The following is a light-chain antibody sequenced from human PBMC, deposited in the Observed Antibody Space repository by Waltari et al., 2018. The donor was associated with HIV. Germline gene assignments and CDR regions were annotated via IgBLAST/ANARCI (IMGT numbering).Light chain of an antibody. V-gene: IGLV3-10*01. J-gene: IGLJ2*01. CDR2: EDT. Sequence: SFDLTQPPSVSVSPGQTPRITCSGDELPKHYVYWYQQKSGQAPLMVIYEDTQRPYGIPEKFSGSSSGTVATLTISGAQVDDEGDYYCYSTDTINNPLFGGGTKLTVL. CDR1: ELPKHY. CDR3: YSTDTINNPL.